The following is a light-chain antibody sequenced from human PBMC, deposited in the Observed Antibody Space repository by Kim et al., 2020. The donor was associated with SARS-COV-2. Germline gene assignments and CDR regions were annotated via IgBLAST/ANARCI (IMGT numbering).Light chain of an antibody. J-gene: IGLJ2*01. Sequence: SSELTQDPAVSVALGQTVRITCQGDSVRNSYANWYQQKPGQAPLLVIYGYNNRPSGIPDRFSGSNSGITASLTITGVQAEDEADYYCNSRDDSGNHILFGGGTKLTVL. CDR3: NSRDDSGNHIL. CDR2: GYN. CDR1: SVRNSY. V-gene: IGLV3-19*01.